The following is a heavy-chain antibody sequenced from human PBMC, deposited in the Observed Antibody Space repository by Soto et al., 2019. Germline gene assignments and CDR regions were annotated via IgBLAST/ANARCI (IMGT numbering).Heavy chain of an antibody. Sequence: EVQLLESGGGLVQPGGSLRLACAASGSTFSNYAMSWVRQAPGKGLEWVSAISDNGSKTYYADSVKGRFTISRDNSKNPLYLQMNSLRAEDTAGYYCARERKLYGYWGQGTLVTVSS. CDR2: ISDNGSKT. J-gene: IGHJ4*02. V-gene: IGHV3-23*01. CDR1: GSTFSNYA. CDR3: ARERKLYGY. D-gene: IGHD2-8*01.